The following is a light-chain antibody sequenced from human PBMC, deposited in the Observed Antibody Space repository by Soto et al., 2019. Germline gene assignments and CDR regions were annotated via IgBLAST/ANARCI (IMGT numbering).Light chain of an antibody. J-gene: IGLJ1*01. CDR1: SSDFGGYNY. CDR3: SSYTGSTTLGV. CDR2: DVT. V-gene: IGLV2-14*01. Sequence: QSVLTQPASVSGSPGQSITISCTGTSSDFGGYNYVSWYQQHPGKAPKLMIYDVTNRPSGVSNRFSGSKSGSTASLTISGLQAEDEADYYCSSYTGSTTLGVFGTGTKVTVL.